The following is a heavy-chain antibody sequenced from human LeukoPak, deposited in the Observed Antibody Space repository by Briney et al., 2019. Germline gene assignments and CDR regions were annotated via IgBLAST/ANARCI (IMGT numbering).Heavy chain of an antibody. Sequence: GGSLRLSCAVSGLNITKYWMSWGRQAPGKRLEWVANISPDGSDIQCLDSVRDRFTVSRDNARNSLYLEMNRLRVEDTAIYYCVRGSSSNWGQGTLVTVSS. J-gene: IGHJ4*02. CDR3: VRGSSSN. CDR2: ISPDGSDI. D-gene: IGHD2-2*01. V-gene: IGHV3-7*04. CDR1: GLNITKYW.